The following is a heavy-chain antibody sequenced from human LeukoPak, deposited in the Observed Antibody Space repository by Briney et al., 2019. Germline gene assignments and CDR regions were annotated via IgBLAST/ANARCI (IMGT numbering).Heavy chain of an antibody. Sequence: SQTLSLTCAISGNSVSSHSFAWNWIRQSPSRGLEWLGRTYYRSKWYNDYAASVRSRMTIKSDTSNNQFSLQLKSVTPEDTAVYYCAREHIMVVTPGDSFDIWGLGTMVTVSS. CDR1: GNSVSSHSFA. CDR3: AREHIMVVTPGDSFDI. J-gene: IGHJ3*02. D-gene: IGHD2-21*02. CDR2: TYYRSKWYN. V-gene: IGHV6-1*01.